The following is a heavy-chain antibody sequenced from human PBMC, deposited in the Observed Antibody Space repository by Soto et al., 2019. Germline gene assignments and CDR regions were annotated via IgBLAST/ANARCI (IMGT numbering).Heavy chain of an antibody. CDR3: ASAAQQQPVLDY. CDR1: GYTFTSYY. J-gene: IGHJ4*02. D-gene: IGHD6-13*01. Sequence: ASVKVSCKASGYTFTSYYMHWVRQAPGQGLEWMGIINPSGGSTSYAQKFQGRVTMTRDTSTSTVYMELSSLRSEDTAVYYCASAAQQQPVLDYWGQGTLVTVSS. CDR2: INPSGGST. V-gene: IGHV1-46*03.